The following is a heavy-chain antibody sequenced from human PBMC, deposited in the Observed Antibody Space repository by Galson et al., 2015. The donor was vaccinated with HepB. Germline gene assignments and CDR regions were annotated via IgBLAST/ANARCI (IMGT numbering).Heavy chain of an antibody. CDR2: INPSGGST. CDR1: GYTFTSYY. D-gene: IGHD6-13*01. Sequence: SVKVSCKASGYTFTSYYMHWVRQAPGQGLEWMGIINPSGGSTSYAQKFQGRVTMTRDTSTSTVYMELSSLRSEDTAVYYCARERVAAAGTNWFDPWGQGTLVTVSS. J-gene: IGHJ5*02. CDR3: ARERVAAAGTNWFDP. V-gene: IGHV1-46*01.